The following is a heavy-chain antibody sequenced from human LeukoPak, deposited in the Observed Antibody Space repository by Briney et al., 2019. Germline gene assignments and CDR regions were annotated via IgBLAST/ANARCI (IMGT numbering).Heavy chain of an antibody. D-gene: IGHD2-2*02. CDR1: GCDFSSFD. CDR2: VNPNSGNT. J-gene: IGHJ4*02. CDR3: ARGTPYCTSASCYNY. Sequence: ASVKASCKASGCDFSSFDVNWVRQAPGQGLEWMGWVNPNSGNTGYAQKFQGRVTMTRDTSISTAYMELSNLRSEDTAVYYCARGTPYCTSASCYNYWGQGSLVTVSS. V-gene: IGHV1-8*01.